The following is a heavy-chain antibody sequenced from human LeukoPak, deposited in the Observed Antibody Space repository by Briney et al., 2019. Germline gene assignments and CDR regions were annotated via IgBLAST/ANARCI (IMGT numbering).Heavy chain of an antibody. Sequence: SGPTLVNPTQTLTLTCTFSGFSLTTSGMCVNWIRQPPGKALEWLARIDWDDDKYYSTSQKTRLTISKDTSKNQVVLTMTNMDPVDTATYYCARRLPTNYGGNSGFDYWGQGALVTVSS. CDR2: IDWDDDK. CDR3: ARRLPTNYGGNSGFDY. D-gene: IGHD4-23*01. V-gene: IGHV2-70*11. CDR1: GFSLTTSGMC. J-gene: IGHJ4*02.